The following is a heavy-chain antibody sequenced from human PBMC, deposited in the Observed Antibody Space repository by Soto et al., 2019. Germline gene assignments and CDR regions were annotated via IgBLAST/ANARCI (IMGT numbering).Heavy chain of an antibody. CDR3: AKDSSSGWTDYYYGMDV. Sequence: QVQLVESGGGVVQPGRSLRLSCAASGFTFSSYGMHWVRQAPGKGLEWVAVISYDGSNKYYADSVKGRFTISRDNSKNTLYLQMNSLRAEDTAVYYCAKDSSSGWTDYYYGMDVWGQGTTFTVSS. D-gene: IGHD6-19*01. CDR2: ISYDGSNK. V-gene: IGHV3-30*18. J-gene: IGHJ6*02. CDR1: GFTFSSYG.